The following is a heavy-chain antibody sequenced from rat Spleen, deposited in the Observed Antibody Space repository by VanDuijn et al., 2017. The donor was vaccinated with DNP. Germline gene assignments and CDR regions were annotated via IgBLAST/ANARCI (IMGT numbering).Heavy chain of an antibody. V-gene: IGHV5S13*01. CDR3: AKGPNYGGWSDYFDY. CDR1: GFSFSNYG. Sequence: EVQLVESGGGLVQPGRSLKLSCAASGFSFSNYGMAWVRQAPTKGLEWVASISYDGRETYYRDSVKGRFTISRDTAKSTQYLQMDSLRSEDTASYYCAKGPNYGGWSDYFDYWGQGVMVTVSS. J-gene: IGHJ2*01. CDR2: ISYDGRET. D-gene: IGHD1-11*01.